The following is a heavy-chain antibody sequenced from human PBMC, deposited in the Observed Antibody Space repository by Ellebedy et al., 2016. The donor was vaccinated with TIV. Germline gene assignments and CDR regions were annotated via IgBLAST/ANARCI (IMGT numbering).Heavy chain of an antibody. CDR3: ARDRGSLLEGVWFDP. Sequence: ASVKVSCRASGYTFSSYGISWVRQAPGQGLEWMGWMSSYNGHTNYAQKFQGRVTMTTDTSTSTAYMDLRSLRSDDTAVYYCARDRGSLLEGVWFDPWGQGTLVTVSS. CDR2: MSSYNGHT. CDR1: GYTFSSYG. V-gene: IGHV1-18*01. D-gene: IGHD3-10*01. J-gene: IGHJ5*02.